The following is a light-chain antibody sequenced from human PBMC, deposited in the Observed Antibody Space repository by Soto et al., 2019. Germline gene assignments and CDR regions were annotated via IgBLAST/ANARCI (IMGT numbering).Light chain of an antibody. V-gene: IGKV3-20*01. CDR3: QQYGRSPFT. Sequence: EIVLTQSPGTLSLSPGERATLSCRARQRITNNFLAWFQQKPGLAPRLLILGASTRASGVPDRFSGGGSGTDFVLTISRLEPEDFAVYYCQQYGRSPFTFGQRTKLQIK. J-gene: IGKJ2*01. CDR1: QRITNNF. CDR2: GAS.